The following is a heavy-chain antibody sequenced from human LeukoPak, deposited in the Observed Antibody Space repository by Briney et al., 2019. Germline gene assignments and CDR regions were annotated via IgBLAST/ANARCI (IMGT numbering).Heavy chain of an antibody. CDR1: GFTFSSYS. J-gene: IGHJ4*02. CDR2: ISSSSSYI. D-gene: IGHD3-22*01. Sequence: PGGSLRLSCAASGFTFSSYSMNWVRQAPGKGLEWVSSISSSSSYIYYADSVKGRFTISRDNAKNSLYLQMNSLRAEDTAVYYCARGDYYYESSGYYSDYWGQGTLVTVSS. V-gene: IGHV3-21*01. CDR3: ARGDYYYESSGYYSDY.